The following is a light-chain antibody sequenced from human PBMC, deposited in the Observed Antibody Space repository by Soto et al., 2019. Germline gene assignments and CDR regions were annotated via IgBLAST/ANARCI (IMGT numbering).Light chain of an antibody. V-gene: IGLV2-14*01. J-gene: IGLJ2*01. Sequence: QSALTQPASVSGSPGQSITISCTGTSSDIDAYNYVTWFQQHPGRAPKVLIYEVTHRPSGVSNRFSGSKSGNTASLTISGLQAEDEADYYCSSYTTSSTLVFGGGTKLTVL. CDR3: SSYTTSSTLV. CDR1: SSDIDAYNY. CDR2: EVT.